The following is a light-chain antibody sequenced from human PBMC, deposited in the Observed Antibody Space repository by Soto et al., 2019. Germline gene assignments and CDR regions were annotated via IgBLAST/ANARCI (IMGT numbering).Light chain of an antibody. Sequence: LVLTQSPSASASLGASVKLTCTLSSGHSNYVIAWHQQQSEKGPRFLMKIHSDGSHRKGDGIPDRFSGSSSGAERYLTISSLQSEDEADYYCQTWGSGTVAFGGGTKVTVL. CDR1: SGHSNYV. CDR2: IHSDGSH. J-gene: IGLJ2*01. V-gene: IGLV4-69*01. CDR3: QTWGSGTVA.